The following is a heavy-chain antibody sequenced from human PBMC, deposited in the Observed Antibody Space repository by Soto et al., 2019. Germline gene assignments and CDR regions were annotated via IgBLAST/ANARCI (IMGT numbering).Heavy chain of an antibody. Sequence: SETLSLTCAVSGGSISGGGFSWSWTRQPPGKGLEWIGYILHTGGTQYNPSLKSRVSMSVDKSKNQFSLHLTSVTAADTAVYYCARLQFGEGFDYWGQGALVTVSS. CDR3: ARLQFGEGFDY. D-gene: IGHD3-10*01. CDR1: GGSISGGGFS. J-gene: IGHJ4*02. V-gene: IGHV4-30-2*01. CDR2: ILHTGGT.